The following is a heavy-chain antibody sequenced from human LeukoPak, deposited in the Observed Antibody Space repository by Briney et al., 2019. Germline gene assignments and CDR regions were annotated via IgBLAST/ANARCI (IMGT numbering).Heavy chain of an antibody. J-gene: IGHJ4*02. V-gene: IGHV4-34*01. Sequence: SETLSLTCAVYGGSFSGYYWSWIRQPPGKGLEWIGEINHSGSTNYNPSLKSRVTISVDTSKNQFSLKLSSVTAADTAVYYCARGRHNTGFAYWGQGTLVTVSS. CDR3: ARGRHNTGFAY. CDR1: GGSFSGYY. CDR2: INHSGST. D-gene: IGHD4-17*01.